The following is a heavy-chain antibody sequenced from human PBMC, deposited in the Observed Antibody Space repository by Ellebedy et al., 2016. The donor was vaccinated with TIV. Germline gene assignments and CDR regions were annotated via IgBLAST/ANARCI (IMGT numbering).Heavy chain of an antibody. CDR2: INSDGSST. J-gene: IGHJ3*02. D-gene: IGHD2-8*02. CDR3: AAVQYWEAAFDI. V-gene: IGHV3-74*01. Sequence: GESLKISCAASDLTFSNYWMHWVRHAQGKGLVWVSHINSDGSSTTYEDSVKGRFTISRNNAKNTLYLQMNSLRAEDTAVYYCAAVQYWEAAFDIWGQGTMVTVSS. CDR1: DLTFSNYW.